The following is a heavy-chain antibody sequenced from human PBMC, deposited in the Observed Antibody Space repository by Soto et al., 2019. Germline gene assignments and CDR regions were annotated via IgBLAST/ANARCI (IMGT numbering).Heavy chain of an antibody. D-gene: IGHD3-10*01. CDR1: GFTVSSNY. Sequence: WGSLRLSCAASGFTVSSNYMSWVRQAPGKGLEWVSVIYSGGSTYYADSVKGRFTISRDNSKNTLYLQMNSLRAEDTAVYYCARDLISGYAFDIWGQGTMVTVSS. J-gene: IGHJ3*02. CDR3: ARDLISGYAFDI. V-gene: IGHV3-53*01. CDR2: IYSGGST.